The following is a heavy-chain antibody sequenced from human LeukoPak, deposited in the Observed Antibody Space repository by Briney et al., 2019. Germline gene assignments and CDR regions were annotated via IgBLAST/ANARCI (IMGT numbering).Heavy chain of an antibody. V-gene: IGHV3-23*01. J-gene: IGHJ5*02. D-gene: IGHD5-18*01. CDR3: AKDRYSYGYVDWFDP. CDR2: ISGSGGST. Sequence: GGSLRLSCAASGFTFSSYAMSWVRQAPGKGLEWVSAISGSGGSTYYADSVKGRFTISRDNSKNTLYLQMNSLRAEDTAVYYCAKDRYSYGYVDWFDPWGQGTLVTVSS. CDR1: GFTFSSYA.